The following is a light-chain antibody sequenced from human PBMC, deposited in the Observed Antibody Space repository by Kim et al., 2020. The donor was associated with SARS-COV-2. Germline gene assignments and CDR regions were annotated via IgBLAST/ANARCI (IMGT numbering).Light chain of an antibody. J-gene: IGKJ2*01. Sequence: EIVLTQSPGTLSLSPGERATLSCRTSQSVSSYLAWYQQRPGQAPSLLIYDASNRATGIADRFSGSGSGTDFTLTISRLEPEDFAVYYCQQYGSSPTFGQGTKLEI. CDR2: DAS. V-gene: IGKV3-20*01. CDR3: QQYGSSPT. CDR1: QSVSSY.